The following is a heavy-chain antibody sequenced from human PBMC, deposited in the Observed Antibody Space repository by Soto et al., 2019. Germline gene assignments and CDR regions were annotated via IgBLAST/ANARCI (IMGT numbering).Heavy chain of an antibody. CDR2: INPNSGGT. CDR3: ARGGFGYSEQIAAFDI. CDR1: GYTFTGYY. D-gene: IGHD3-3*01. Sequence: ASVKVSCKASGYTFTGYYMNWVRQAPGQGLEWMGWINPNSGGTNYAQKFQGWVTMTRDTSISTAYMELSRLRSDDTAVYYCARGGFGYSEQIAAFDIWGQGTMVTVS. J-gene: IGHJ3*02. V-gene: IGHV1-2*04.